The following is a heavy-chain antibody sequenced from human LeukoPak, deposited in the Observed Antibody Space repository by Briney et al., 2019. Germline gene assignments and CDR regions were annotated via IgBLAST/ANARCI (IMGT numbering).Heavy chain of an antibody. J-gene: IGHJ4*02. CDR1: GFTFSSYA. CDR2: ISFDGNNE. Sequence: GGSLRLSCAVSGFTFSSYAMHWVRQAPGKGLEWVAIISFDGNNEYYADSVKGRFTISRDDAKNSLFLEINTLRVEDTAVYYCAKGPSYGSRCDFLDSWGQGTLVSVFS. D-gene: IGHD3-10*01. CDR3: AKGPSYGSRCDFLDS. V-gene: IGHV3-30-3*01.